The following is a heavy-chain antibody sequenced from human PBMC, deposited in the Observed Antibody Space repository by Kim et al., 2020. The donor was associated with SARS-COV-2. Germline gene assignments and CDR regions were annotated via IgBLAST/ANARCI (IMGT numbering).Heavy chain of an antibody. Sequence: GGSLRLSCVTSGFTFSDDNMDWVRQAPGKGLEWVGRIRNKARSYTTEYAASVKGRFTISRDDSKNSVYLQMNSLKTEDTAEYYCARSPVGVASFDCWGQG. D-gene: IGHD1-26*01. J-gene: IGHJ4*02. CDR3: ARSPVGVASFDC. V-gene: IGHV3-72*01. CDR1: GFTFSDDN. CDR2: IRNKARSYTT.